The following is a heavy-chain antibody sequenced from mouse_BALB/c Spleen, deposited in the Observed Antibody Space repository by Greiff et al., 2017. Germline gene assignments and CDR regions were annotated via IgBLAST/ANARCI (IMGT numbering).Heavy chain of an antibody. CDR2: IWAGGST. CDR3: ARGGYDVNYAMDY. V-gene: IGHV2-9*02. CDR1: GFSLTSYG. J-gene: IGHJ4*01. D-gene: IGHD2-14*01. Sequence: VKLVESGPGLVAPSQSLSITCTVSGFSLTSYGVHWVRQPPGKGLEWLGVIWAGGSTNYNSALMSRLSISKDNSKSQVFLKMNSLQTDDTAMYYCARGGYDVNYAMDYWGQGTSVTVSS.